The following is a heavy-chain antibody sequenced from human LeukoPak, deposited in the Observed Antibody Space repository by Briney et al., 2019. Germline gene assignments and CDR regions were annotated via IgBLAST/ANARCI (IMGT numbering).Heavy chain of an antibody. J-gene: IGHJ4*02. CDR1: GFTFSGYA. CDR3: ARDMRAAADYYFDY. V-gene: IGHV3-30*04. D-gene: IGHD6-13*01. CDR2: ISTDGRDK. Sequence: GSSLTPSCAPSGFTFSGYAMHWVRQAPGKGLEWVAVISTDGRDKHNADSVKGRFTISRDNSKNTLYVQMTSLTAEDTAIYYCARDMRAAADYYFDYWGQGTPVIVSS.